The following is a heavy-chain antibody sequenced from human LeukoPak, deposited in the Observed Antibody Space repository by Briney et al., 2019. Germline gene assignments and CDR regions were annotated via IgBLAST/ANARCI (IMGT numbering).Heavy chain of an antibody. CDR2: ISSSSSTI. CDR3: AREKSGVIRQIYYMDV. Sequence: GGSLRLSCAASGFTFSSYSMNWVRQAPGKGLEWVSYISSSSSTIYYADSVKGRFTISRDNAKNSLYLQMNSLRAEDTAVYYCAREKSGVIRQIYYMDVWGKGTTVTVSS. D-gene: IGHD3-10*01. J-gene: IGHJ6*03. V-gene: IGHV3-48*01. CDR1: GFTFSSYS.